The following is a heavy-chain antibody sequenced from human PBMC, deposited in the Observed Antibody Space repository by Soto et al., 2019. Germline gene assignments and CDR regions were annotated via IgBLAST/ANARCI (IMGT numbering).Heavy chain of an antibody. CDR1: GGSINSGDYY. J-gene: IGHJ6*02. CDR3: ARDRYYGSGTYYIYYYDMDV. Sequence: SETLSLTCTVSGGSINSGDYYWTWVRQPPGKGLEWIGNIFHSGSTYYTPSLQSRVTISLDTSKNHFSLKLSSVTPADTAVYYCARDRYYGSGTYYIYYYDMDVWGQGTTVTVSS. V-gene: IGHV4-30-4*01. CDR2: IFHSGST. D-gene: IGHD3-10*01.